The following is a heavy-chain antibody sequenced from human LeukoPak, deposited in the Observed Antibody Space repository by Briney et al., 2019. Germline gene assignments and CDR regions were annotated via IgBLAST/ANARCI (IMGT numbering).Heavy chain of an antibody. J-gene: IGHJ4*02. CDR2: INPSGGST. CDR3: ARAAPTYYFDY. V-gene: IGHV1-46*01. Sequence: ASVKVSCKASGYTFTSYYMHWVRQAPGLGLEWMGIINPSGGSTSYAQKFQGRVTMTRDMSTSTVYMELSSLRSEDTAVYYCARAAPTYYFDYWGQGTLVTVSS. D-gene: IGHD1-1*01. CDR1: GYTFTSYY.